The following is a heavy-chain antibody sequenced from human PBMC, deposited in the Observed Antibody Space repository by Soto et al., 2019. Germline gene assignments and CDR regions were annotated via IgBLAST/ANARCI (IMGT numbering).Heavy chain of an antibody. D-gene: IGHD3-16*01. CDR3: VSGGSFKNH. V-gene: IGHV3-74*01. Sequence: EVQLVESGGGLVQPGGSLRLSCAASGFTFSSYWMNWVRQAPGKGLVWVSRINSDGSTTSYVDSVRGRFTISRENAKNTLFLQLNSLRTEDTAVYFCVSGGSFKNHLGQGTLVSVSS. J-gene: IGHJ5*02. CDR2: INSDGSTT. CDR1: GFTFSSYW.